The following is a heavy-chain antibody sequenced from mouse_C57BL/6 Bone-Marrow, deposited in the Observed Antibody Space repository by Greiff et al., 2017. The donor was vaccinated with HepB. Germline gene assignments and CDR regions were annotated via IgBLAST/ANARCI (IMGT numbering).Heavy chain of an antibody. V-gene: IGHV1-19*01. D-gene: IGHD1-1*01. J-gene: IGHJ2*01. Sequence: EVQLQQSGPVLVKPGASVKMSCKASGYTFTDYYMNWVKQSHGKSLEWIGVINPYNGGTSYNQKFKGKATLTVDKSSSTAYMELNSLTSEDSAVYYCARRGSHYFDYWGQGTTLTVSS. CDR2: INPYNGGT. CDR1: GYTFTDYY. CDR3: ARRGSHYFDY.